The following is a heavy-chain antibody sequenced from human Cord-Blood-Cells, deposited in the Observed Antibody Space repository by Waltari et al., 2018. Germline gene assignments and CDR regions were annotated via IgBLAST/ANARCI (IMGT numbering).Heavy chain of an antibody. V-gene: IGHV4-39*01. CDR2: IYYSRGN. CDR3: ASRDHYFDY. CDR1: GGSISSSSYY. Sequence: QLQLQESGPGLVKPSETLSLTCTVSGGSISSSSYYWGWIRQPPGKGLEGIGSIYYSRGNYYNPSLKTRVTISVDTSKNQFSLKLSSVSAADTAVYYCASRDHYFDYWGQGTLVTVSS. J-gene: IGHJ4*02.